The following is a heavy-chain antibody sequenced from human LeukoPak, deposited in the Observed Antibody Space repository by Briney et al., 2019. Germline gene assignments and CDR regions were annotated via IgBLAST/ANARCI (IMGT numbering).Heavy chain of an antibody. CDR2: IYYSGST. J-gene: IGHJ3*02. CDR1: GGSISSSIYY. CDR3: ARIACSGGSCYSQRGAFDI. V-gene: IGHV4-39*07. Sequence: SETLSLTCTVSGGSISSSIYYWGWIRQPPGRGLEWIGTIYYSGSTYYNPSLKSRVTISVDTSKNHFSLKLTSVTAADTAVYYCARIACSGGSCYSQRGAFDIWGQGTMVTVSS. D-gene: IGHD2-15*01.